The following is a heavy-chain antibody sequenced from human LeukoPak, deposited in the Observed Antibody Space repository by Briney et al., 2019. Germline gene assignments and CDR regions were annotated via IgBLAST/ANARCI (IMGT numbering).Heavy chain of an antibody. CDR1: GGSISSYY. D-gene: IGHD5-18*01. CDR2: IYYSGST. Sequence: PSETLSLTCTVSGGSISSYYWSWLRQPPGEGLEWIGYIYYSGSTNYNPSLRSRVTISVDTSKNQFSLKLSSVTAADTAVYYCAREPTAMPFSFDYWGQGTLVTVSS. V-gene: IGHV4-59*01. J-gene: IGHJ4*02. CDR3: AREPTAMPFSFDY.